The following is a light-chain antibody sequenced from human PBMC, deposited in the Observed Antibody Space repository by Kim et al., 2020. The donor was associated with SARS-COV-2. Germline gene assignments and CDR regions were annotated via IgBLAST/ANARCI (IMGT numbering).Light chain of an antibody. Sequence: SESGGDRVTISCRASQDIGNSLDWFQQKPGKAPQSLIHSASSLQSGVPSRFSGSGSGTDFTLTITRLQPEDFATYYCQQYKNFPYTFGLGTKLEI. CDR1: QDIGNS. CDR3: QQYKNFPYT. J-gene: IGKJ2*01. V-gene: IGKV1-16*01. CDR2: SAS.